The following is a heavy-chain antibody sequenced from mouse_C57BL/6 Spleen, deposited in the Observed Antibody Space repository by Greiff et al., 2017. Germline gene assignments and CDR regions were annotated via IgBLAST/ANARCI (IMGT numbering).Heavy chain of an antibody. V-gene: IGHV3-6*01. CDR2: ISYDGSN. CDR1: GYSITSGYY. D-gene: IGHD1-1*01. CDR3: ARGEGYYGSSHWYFDV. Sequence: EVQVVESGPGLVKPSQSLSLTCSVTGYSITSGYYWNWIRQFPGNKLEWMGYISYDGSNNYNPSLKNRISITRDTSKNQFFLKLNSVTTEDTATYYCARGEGYYGSSHWYFDVWGTGTTVTVSS. J-gene: IGHJ1*03.